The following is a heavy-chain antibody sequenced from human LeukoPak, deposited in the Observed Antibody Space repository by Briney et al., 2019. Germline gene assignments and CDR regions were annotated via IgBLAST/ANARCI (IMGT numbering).Heavy chain of an antibody. CDR2: ISYDGSNK. CDR1: GFTFSSYA. V-gene: IGHV3-30-3*01. CDR3: AKDQEAYYDSSGYADAFDI. Sequence: GGSLRLSCAASGFTFSSYAMHWVRQAPGKGLEWVAVISYDGSNKYYADSVKGRFTISRDNSKNTLYLQMNSLRAEDTAVYYCAKDQEAYYDSSGYADAFDIWGQGTMVTVSS. J-gene: IGHJ3*02. D-gene: IGHD3-22*01.